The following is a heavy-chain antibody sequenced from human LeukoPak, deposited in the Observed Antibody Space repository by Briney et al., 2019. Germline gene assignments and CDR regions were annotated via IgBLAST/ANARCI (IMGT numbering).Heavy chain of an antibody. CDR2: ISVIVGST. CDR1: GFTFSSYA. D-gene: IGHD3-22*01. CDR3: ARQPSGYHPYYFDY. V-gene: IGHV3-23*01. J-gene: IGHJ4*02. Sequence: GGSLRLSCAASGFTFSSYAMSWVRHAPGKGLGWVSAISVIVGSTYYADSVKGRFTISRDNSKNTLYLQMNSLRGEDTAVYYCARQPSGYHPYYFDYWGEGTLVTVSS.